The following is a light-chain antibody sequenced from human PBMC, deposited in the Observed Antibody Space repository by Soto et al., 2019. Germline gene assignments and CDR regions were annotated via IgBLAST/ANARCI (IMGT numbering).Light chain of an antibody. CDR3: CSYAGSSTHEV. CDR1: SSDVGSYNL. CDR2: EGS. V-gene: IGLV2-23*01. J-gene: IGLJ2*01. Sequence: QSALTQPASVSGSPGQSITISCTGTSSDVGSYNLVSWYQQHPGKAPKLMIYEGSKRPSGVSNRFSDSKSGNTASLTISGLQAEDEADYYCCSYAGSSTHEVFGGGTKLTVL.